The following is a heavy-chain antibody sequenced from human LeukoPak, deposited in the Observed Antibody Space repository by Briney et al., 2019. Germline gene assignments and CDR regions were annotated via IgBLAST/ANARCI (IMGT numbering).Heavy chain of an antibody. J-gene: IGHJ4*02. CDR3: ARGYTYGSIDY. CDR2: INKDGSSI. D-gene: IGHD5-18*01. V-gene: IGHV3-74*03. CDR1: GFTFSSYW. Sequence: PGGSLSLSCAASGFTFSSYWMHWVRQVPGKGLVWVSRINKDGSSITYTDFMKGRFTISRDNAKNTLYLQMNSLRAEDTAVYYCARGYTYGSIDYWGQGTLVTVSS.